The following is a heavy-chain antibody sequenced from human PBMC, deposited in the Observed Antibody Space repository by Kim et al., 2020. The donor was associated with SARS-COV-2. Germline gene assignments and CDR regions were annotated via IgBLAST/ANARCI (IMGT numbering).Heavy chain of an antibody. Sequence: SETLSLTCAVYGGSFSGYYWSWIRQPPGKGLEWIGEINHSGSTNYNPSLKSRVTISVDTSRNQFSLKLSSVTAADTAVYYCARTYGSGSYPPNYWGQGTLVTVPS. D-gene: IGHD3-10*01. CDR1: GGSFSGYY. J-gene: IGHJ4*02. CDR2: INHSGST. CDR3: ARTYGSGSYPPNY. V-gene: IGHV4-34*01.